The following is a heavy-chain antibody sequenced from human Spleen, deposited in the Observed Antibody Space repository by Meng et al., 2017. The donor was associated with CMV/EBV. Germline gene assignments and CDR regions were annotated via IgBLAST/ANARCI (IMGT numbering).Heavy chain of an antibody. CDR3: AREGGVPGGAYYDFWSGLLYGMDV. Sequence: ASVKVSCKASGYTFTGFYMHWVRQAPGQGLEWMGWINSNSGGTNYAQKFQGRVTMTRDTSINTAYMELSRLRSDDTAVYYCAREGGVPGGAYYDFWSGLLYGMDVWGQGTTVTVSS. CDR2: INSNSGGT. J-gene: IGHJ6*02. V-gene: IGHV1-2*02. CDR1: GYTFTGFY. D-gene: IGHD3-3*01.